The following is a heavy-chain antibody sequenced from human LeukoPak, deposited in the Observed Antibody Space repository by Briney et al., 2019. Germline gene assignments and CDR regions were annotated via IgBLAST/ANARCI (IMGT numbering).Heavy chain of an antibody. Sequence: GGSLRLSCAASGFTFSSYEMNWVRQAPGKGREWVSYISGSDSTIYYADSVKGRFTISRGNAKNSLNLQMDSLRAEDTAVYYCARDGYFYDSSGYYYVHYFDNWGQGTLVTVSS. CDR3: ARDGYFYDSSGYYYVHYFDN. CDR1: GFTFSSYE. CDR2: ISGSDSTI. D-gene: IGHD3-22*01. V-gene: IGHV3-48*03. J-gene: IGHJ4*02.